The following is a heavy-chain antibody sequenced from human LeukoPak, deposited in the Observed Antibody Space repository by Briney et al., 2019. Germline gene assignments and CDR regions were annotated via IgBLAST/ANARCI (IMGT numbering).Heavy chain of an antibody. Sequence: SQTLSLTCTVSGGSISTYYWSWIRQPPGKGLEWIASIYYTGSTNYNPSLTSRVTISVDTSKNQFSLKLSSVTAADTAVHYCARHSPEYNYAMDVWGQGTTVTVSS. CDR3: ARHSPEYNYAMDV. CDR2: IYYTGST. V-gene: IGHV4-59*08. J-gene: IGHJ6*02. CDR1: GGSISTYY.